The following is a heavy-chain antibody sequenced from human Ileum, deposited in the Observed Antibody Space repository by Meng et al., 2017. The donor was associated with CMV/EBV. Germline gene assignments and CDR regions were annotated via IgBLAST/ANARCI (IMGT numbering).Heavy chain of an antibody. CDR2: ISNDDKT. D-gene: IGHD2-8*01. Sequence: GESLKISCAAYGLTVSTNYMSWVRQAPGEGLEWVSLISNDDKTYYTDSVRGRFFISRDSSKNTLYLQLNSLRAEDTAVYYCATGLMSAFEIWGQGTMVTVSS. CDR3: ATGLMSAFEI. J-gene: IGHJ3*02. CDR1: GLTVSTNY. V-gene: IGHV3-53*01.